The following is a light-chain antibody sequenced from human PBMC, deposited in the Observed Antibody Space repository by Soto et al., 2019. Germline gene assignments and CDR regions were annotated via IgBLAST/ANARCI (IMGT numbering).Light chain of an antibody. J-gene: IGKJ1*01. CDR3: QQYASYSSGP. CDR2: DAS. CDR1: QTINSW. Sequence: EIQMTHSPSTLSASVGDRVTITCRARQTINSWLAWYQQKPGKAPKVLIFDASSLKTGVPSRFSGSGSGTEFTLTISNLQPADFATYYCQQYASYSSGPFGQGTKVDIK. V-gene: IGKV1-5*01.